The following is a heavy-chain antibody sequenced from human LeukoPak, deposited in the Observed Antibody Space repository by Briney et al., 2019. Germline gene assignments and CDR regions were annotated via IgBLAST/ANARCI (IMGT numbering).Heavy chain of an antibody. CDR1: GYTFTAYY. V-gene: IGHV1-2*02. D-gene: IGHD3-10*01. CDR2: INPNSGGT. Sequence: ASVKVSCKASGYTFTAYYMHWVRQAPGQGLELMGWINPNSGGTNYAQKFQGRFTMTRETSISTAYMELSRLRSDDTAMYYCARELYYGSGSYYNYWGQGTLVTVSS. J-gene: IGHJ4*02. CDR3: ARELYYGSGSYYNY.